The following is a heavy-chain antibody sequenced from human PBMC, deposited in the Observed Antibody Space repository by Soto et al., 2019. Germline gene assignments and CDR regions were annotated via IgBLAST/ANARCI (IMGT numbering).Heavy chain of an antibody. CDR3: ASFLILRHPPGSRPFPS. Sequence: YWLGCGRQLQRKRLEWIGEIYHSGSTSYNPSLKSRVTISVDKSKNQFSLRLNSVTAADTAVYYCASFLILRHPPGSRPFPSW. V-gene: IGHV4-4*02. D-gene: IGHD1-1*01. CDR2: IYHSGST. J-gene: IGHJ5*01. CDR1: YW.